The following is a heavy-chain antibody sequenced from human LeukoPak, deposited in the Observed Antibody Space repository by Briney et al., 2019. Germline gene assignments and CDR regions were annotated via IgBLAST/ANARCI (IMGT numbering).Heavy chain of an antibody. V-gene: IGHV4-39*07. D-gene: IGHD5-18*01. J-gene: IGHJ4*02. CDR1: GGSISSSSYY. CDR3: AGGEFGDTAMVRIFDY. CDR2: IYYSGST. Sequence: SETLSLTCTVSGGSISSSSYYWGWIRQPPGKGLEWIGSIYYSGSTYYNPSLKSRVTISVDTSKNQFSLKLSSVTAADTAVYYCAGGEFGDTAMVRIFDYWGQGTLVTVSS.